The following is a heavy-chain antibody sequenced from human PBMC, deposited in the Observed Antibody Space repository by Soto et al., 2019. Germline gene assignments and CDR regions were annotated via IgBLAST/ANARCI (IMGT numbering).Heavy chain of an antibody. J-gene: IGHJ4*02. Sequence: QVHLVQSGVEVKKPGASVKVSCKASGYSFSTYGISWVRQAPGQGLEWMGWISGLNGNTNYAQNLQGRVTMTTDTXTXXXXXXXXXXXXXXXXXXXXXXXLFGEDGAGYFDYWGQGTLVTVSS. CDR3: XXXLFGEDGAGYFDY. CDR2: ISGLNGNT. CDR1: GYSFSTYG. D-gene: IGHD2-21*01. V-gene: IGHV1-18*01.